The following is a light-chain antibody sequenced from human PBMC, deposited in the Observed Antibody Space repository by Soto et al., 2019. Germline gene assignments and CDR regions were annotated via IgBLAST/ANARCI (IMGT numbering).Light chain of an antibody. J-gene: IGLJ1*01. CDR1: SSDVGGHNY. CDR2: DVS. V-gene: IGLV2-11*01. CDR3: CSYAGSYTDV. Sequence: QSVLTQPRSVSGSPGQSVTMSCTGTSSDVGGHNYVSWFQQHPGKAPKLMIYDVSKRPSGVPDRFSGSKSGNAASLTISGLQAEDEADYYCCSYAGSYTDVFGTGTKLTVL.